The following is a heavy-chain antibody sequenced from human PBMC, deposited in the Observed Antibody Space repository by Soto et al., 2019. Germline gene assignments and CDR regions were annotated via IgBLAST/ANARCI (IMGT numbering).Heavy chain of an antibody. Sequence: ASVNVSCKASGYTFTGYYMHWVRQAPGQGLEWMGWINPNSGGTNYAQKFQGRVTMTRDTSISTAYMELSRLRSDDTAVYYCARKYSRWAAFDIWGQGTMVTVSS. CDR3: ARKYSRWAAFDI. CDR2: INPNSGGT. J-gene: IGHJ3*02. V-gene: IGHV1-2*02. D-gene: IGHD2-15*01. CDR1: GYTFTGYY.